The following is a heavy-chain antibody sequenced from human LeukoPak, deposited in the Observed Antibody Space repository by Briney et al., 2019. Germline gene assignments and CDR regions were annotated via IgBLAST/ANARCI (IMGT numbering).Heavy chain of an antibody. CDR2: ISSSSSTI. J-gene: IGHJ6*02. Sequence: RTGGSLRLSCAASGSTFSSYSMTWVRQAPGKGLEWVSYISSSSSTIYYADSVKGRFTISRDNAKNSLYLQMNSLRAEDTAVYYCAGGYSSSWYYYYYGMDVWGQGTTVTVSS. V-gene: IGHV3-48*01. CDR3: AGGYSSSWYYYYYGMDV. D-gene: IGHD6-13*01. CDR1: GSTFSSYS.